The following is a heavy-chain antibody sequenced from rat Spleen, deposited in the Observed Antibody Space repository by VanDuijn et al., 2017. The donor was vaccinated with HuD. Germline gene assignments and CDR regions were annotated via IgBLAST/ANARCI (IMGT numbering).Heavy chain of an antibody. J-gene: IGHJ2*01. D-gene: IGHD1-6*01. CDR2: ISYDGSST. CDR3: ARGEGSILRIITTPWDFDY. V-gene: IGHV5-7*01. CDR1: GFTFSDYN. Sequence: EVQLVESGGGLVQPGRSLKLSCAASGFTFSDYNMAWVRQAPKKGLEWVATISYDGSSTYFRDSVKGRFTISRDNAKSTLYLQMDSLRSEDTATYYCARGEGSILRIITTPWDFDYWGQGVMVTVSS.